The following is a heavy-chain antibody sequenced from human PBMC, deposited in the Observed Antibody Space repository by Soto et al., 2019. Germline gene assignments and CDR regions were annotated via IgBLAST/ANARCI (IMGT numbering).Heavy chain of an antibody. Sequence: QVQLQQWGAGLLKPSETLSLTCAVYGGSFSDYYWTWIRQPPGKGLEWIGEINHSGSTNDNPSLKRXXTXSXXTAKHQFDLKLSSVTAADTAVYYCARRDNYYDMDVWGQGTTVTVSS. CDR1: GGSFSDYY. CDR3: ARRDNYYDMDV. V-gene: IGHV4-34*01. J-gene: IGHJ6*02. CDR2: INHSGST. D-gene: IGHD2-21*01.